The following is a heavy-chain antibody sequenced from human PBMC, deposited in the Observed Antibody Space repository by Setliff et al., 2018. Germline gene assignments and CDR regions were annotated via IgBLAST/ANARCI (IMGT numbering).Heavy chain of an antibody. CDR2: SNNDGSST. V-gene: IGHV3-74*01. Sequence: PGGSLRLSCAASGFTFSNYWMHWVRQAPGKGLVWVSRSNNDGSSTSYADFVKGRFTISRDNAKNTLFLQMNSLRAEDTAVYYCARDSEGALDYWGQGTLVTVSS. CDR1: GFTFSNYW. D-gene: IGHD1-26*01. J-gene: IGHJ4*02. CDR3: ARDSEGALDY.